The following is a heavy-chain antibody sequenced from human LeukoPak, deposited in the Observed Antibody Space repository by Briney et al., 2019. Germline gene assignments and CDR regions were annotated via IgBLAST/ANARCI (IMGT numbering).Heavy chain of an antibody. D-gene: IGHD2-2*01. CDR2: INPNSGAT. J-gene: IGHJ5*02. CDR3: ARDGGWYQLLWWFDP. V-gene: IGHV1-2*02. CDR1: GYTFTGHY. Sequence: ASVKVSCKASGYTFTGHYMHWVRQAPGRGLEWMGWINPNSGATKYAQKFQGRVTMTRDTSISTAYMEVSRLRFDDTAVYYCARDGGWYQLLWWFDPWGQGTLVTVSS.